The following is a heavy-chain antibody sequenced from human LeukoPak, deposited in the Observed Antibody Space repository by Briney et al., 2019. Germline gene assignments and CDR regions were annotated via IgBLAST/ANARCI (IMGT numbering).Heavy chain of an antibody. D-gene: IGHD2/OR15-2a*01. Sequence: SETLSLTCTVSGGSISSSSYYWGWIRQPPGKGLERIGSIYYSGSTYYNPSLKSRVTISVDTSENQFSLKLSSVTAADTAVYYRAGLHSIVYCFDYWGQGTLVTVSS. J-gene: IGHJ4*02. V-gene: IGHV4-39*01. CDR2: IYYSGST. CDR3: AGLHSIVYCFDY. CDR1: GGSISSSSYY.